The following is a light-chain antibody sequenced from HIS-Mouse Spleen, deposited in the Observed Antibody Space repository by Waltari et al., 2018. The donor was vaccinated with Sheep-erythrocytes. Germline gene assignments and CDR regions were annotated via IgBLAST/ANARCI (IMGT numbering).Light chain of an antibody. Sequence: QSALTQPRSVSGSPGQSVTISCTGTSSDVGGYNYVSWYQQHPGKAPKLMIYDVSNRPSEVPDRFSGSKAGNTASLTISGLQAEDEADYYCCSYAGSYNHVFATGTKVTVL. V-gene: IGLV2-11*01. J-gene: IGLJ1*01. CDR3: CSYAGSYNHV. CDR2: DVS. CDR1: SSDVGGYNY.